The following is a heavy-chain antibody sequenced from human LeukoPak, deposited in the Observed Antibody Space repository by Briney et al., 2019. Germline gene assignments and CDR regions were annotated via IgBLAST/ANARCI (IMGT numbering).Heavy chain of an antibody. CDR1: GGTFSSYA. CDR2: IIPIFGTA. J-gene: IGHJ4*02. D-gene: IGHD6-19*01. CDR3: ARDGYSSGWLESADY. V-gene: IGHV1-69*05. Sequence: SVKVSCKASGGTFSSYAISWVRQAPGQGLEWMGRIIPIFGTANYAQKFQGRVTITTDESTSTAYMELSSLKSEDTAVYYCARDGYSSGWLESADYWGQGTLVTVSS.